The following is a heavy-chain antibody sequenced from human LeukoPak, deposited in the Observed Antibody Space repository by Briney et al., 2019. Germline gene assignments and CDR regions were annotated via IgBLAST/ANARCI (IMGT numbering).Heavy chain of an antibody. D-gene: IGHD2-21*01. CDR3: ARDESGDNDAFDI. V-gene: IGHV3-21*01. J-gene: IGHJ3*02. CDR1: GFTFSDYT. CDR2: ISGSSNYI. Sequence: PGGSLRLSCAASGFTFSDYTMNWVRLAPGKGLEWVSSISGSSNYIYYADPVKGRFTISRGNAKNSLYLQMNSLRVEDTAVYYCARDESGDNDAFDIWGQGTMVTVSS.